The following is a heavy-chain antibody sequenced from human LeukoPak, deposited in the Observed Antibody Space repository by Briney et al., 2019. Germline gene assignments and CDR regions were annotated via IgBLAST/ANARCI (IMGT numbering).Heavy chain of an antibody. CDR2: IYYSGST. D-gene: IGHD5-18*01. J-gene: IGHJ4*02. CDR1: GGSISSYY. V-gene: IGHV4-59*01. Sequence: PSETLSLTCTVSGGSISSYYWSWIRQPPGKGLEWIGYIYYSGSTNYNPSLKSQVTISVDTSKNQFSLKLSSVTAADTAVYYCARGYSYGRYYFDYWGQGTLVTVSS. CDR3: ARGYSYGRYYFDY.